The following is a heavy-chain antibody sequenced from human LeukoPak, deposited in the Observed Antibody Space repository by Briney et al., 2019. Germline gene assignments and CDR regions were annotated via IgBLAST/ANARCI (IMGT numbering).Heavy chain of an antibody. D-gene: IGHD6-13*01. CDR2: IYTSGST. CDR1: GGSISSGSYY. Sequence: SETLSLTCTVSGGSISSGSYYWSWIRQPAGKGLERIGRIYTSGSTNYNASLKSRVTISVDTSKNQFSLKLSSVTAADTAVYYCARTTEAHSWRTRYYDYYMDVWGKGTTVTVSS. V-gene: IGHV4-61*02. J-gene: IGHJ6*03. CDR3: ARTTEAHSWRTRYYDYYMDV.